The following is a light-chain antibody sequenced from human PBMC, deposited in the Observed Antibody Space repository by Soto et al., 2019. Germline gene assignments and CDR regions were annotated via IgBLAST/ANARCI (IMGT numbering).Light chain of an antibody. CDR3: QQYGSSPSWK. Sequence: DIVLTQSPATLSLSPGERATLSCRASESVSSDLAWYHQKPGQAPRLLIYGASSRATGIPDRFSGSGSGTDFTLTISRLEPEDFAVYYCQQYGSSPSWKCGQGNKVDIK. J-gene: IGKJ1*01. V-gene: IGKV3-20*01. CDR2: GAS. CDR1: ESVSSD.